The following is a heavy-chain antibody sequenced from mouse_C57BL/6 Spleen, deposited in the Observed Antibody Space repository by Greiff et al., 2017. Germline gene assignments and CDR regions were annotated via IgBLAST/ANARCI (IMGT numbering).Heavy chain of an antibody. J-gene: IGHJ1*03. Sequence: QVQLQQPGAELVKPGASVKLSCKASGYTFTSYWMHWVKQRPGQGLEWIGMIHPNSGSTNYNEKFKSKATLTVDKSSSTAYMQLSSLTSEDSAVYYCARERGYYSNYDWYFDVWGTGTTVTVSS. V-gene: IGHV1-64*01. CDR2: IHPNSGST. CDR3: ARERGYYSNYDWYFDV. CDR1: GYTFTSYW. D-gene: IGHD2-5*01.